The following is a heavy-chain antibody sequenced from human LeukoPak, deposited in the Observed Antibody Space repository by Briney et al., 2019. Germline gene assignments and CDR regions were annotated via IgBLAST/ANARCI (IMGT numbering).Heavy chain of an antibody. CDR3: ARVRAYYGDYQDAFDI. D-gene: IGHD4-17*01. Sequence: TGGCLRLSCAASGFTFSSYWMSWVRQAPGEGLEWVANIKQDGSEKYYVDYVKGRFTISRDNAKNSLYLQMNSLRAEDTAVYYCARVRAYYGDYQDAFDIWGQGTMVTVSS. J-gene: IGHJ3*02. CDR2: IKQDGSEK. CDR1: GFTFSSYW. V-gene: IGHV3-7*01.